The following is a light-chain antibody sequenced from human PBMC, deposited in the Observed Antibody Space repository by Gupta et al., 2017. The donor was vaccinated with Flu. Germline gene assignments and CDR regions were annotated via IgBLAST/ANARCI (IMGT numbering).Light chain of an antibody. CDR1: ALSKQY. CDR2: KDT. CDR3: QSADITGASRV. J-gene: IGLJ3*02. Sequence: YQLTQAPAMSLSPGQTATLTCSGSALSKQYVYWYRQRPGQAPVLLIYKDTERASGIPDRISGSSSGTRVTLTIRGVQTEDEADYYCQSADITGASRVFGGGT. V-gene: IGLV3-25*02.